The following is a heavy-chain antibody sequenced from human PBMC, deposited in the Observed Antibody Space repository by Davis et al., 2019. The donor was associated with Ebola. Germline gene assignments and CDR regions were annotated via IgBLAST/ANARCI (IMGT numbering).Heavy chain of an antibody. V-gene: IGHV3-23*01. D-gene: IGHD5-24*01. CDR3: ATRGYADGWPDY. CDR2: IRADSSST. J-gene: IGHJ4*02. CDR1: GFTFKDYA. Sequence: GESLTISCATSGFTFKDYAMTWVRQAPGKGLDWVSFIRADSSSTYYADSVKGRFTVSRDNSKNTLYLQLNYLRADDTAIYYCATRGYADGWPDYWGQGTMVTVSS.